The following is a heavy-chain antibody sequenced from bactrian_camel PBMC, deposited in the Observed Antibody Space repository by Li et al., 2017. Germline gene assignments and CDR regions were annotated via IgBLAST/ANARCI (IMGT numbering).Heavy chain of an antibody. J-gene: IGHJ4*01. D-gene: IGHD5*01. CDR2: IDSDGK. CDR3: AVLSQFNHCRGVLVGIWQQYAS. CDR1: QFTFSSSRSC. Sequence: HVQLVESGGGSVQAGGSLKLSCVASQFTFSSSRSCMGWFRQAPGKDREGVAHIDSDGKWYAESLKGRSTISTDDANNTLDLQIDSLQPEDTAMYYCAVLSQFNHCRGVLVGIWQQYASWGQGTQVTVS. V-gene: IGHV3S55*01.